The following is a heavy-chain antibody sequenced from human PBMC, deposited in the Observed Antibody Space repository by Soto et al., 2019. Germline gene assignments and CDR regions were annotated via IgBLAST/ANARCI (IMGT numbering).Heavy chain of an antibody. D-gene: IGHD2-2*01. J-gene: IGHJ6*02. CDR2: INPSGGST. CDR1: GYTFTSYY. V-gene: IGHV1-46*01. Sequence: GASVKVSCKASGYTFTSYYMHWVRQAPGQGLEWMGIINPSGGSTSYAQKFQGRVTMTRDTSTSTVYMELSSLRSEDTAVYYCAIVPVPQSYGLYYYYYGMDVWGQGTTVTVSS. CDR3: AIVPVPQSYGLYYYYYGMDV.